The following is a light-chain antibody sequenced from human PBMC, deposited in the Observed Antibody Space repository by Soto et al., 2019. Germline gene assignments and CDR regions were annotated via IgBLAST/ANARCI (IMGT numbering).Light chain of an antibody. CDR2: DAY. Sequence: DIQMTQSPSTLSASVGDRVTITCRASQSIRSWLAWYQQKPGKAPKLLIYDAYSLESGVPSRFSGRRSGTEFTLTISSLQSEDCAIYYCQQYHTWPITFGGGTKVDI. V-gene: IGKV1-5*01. CDR3: QQYHTWPIT. CDR1: QSIRSW. J-gene: IGKJ4*01.